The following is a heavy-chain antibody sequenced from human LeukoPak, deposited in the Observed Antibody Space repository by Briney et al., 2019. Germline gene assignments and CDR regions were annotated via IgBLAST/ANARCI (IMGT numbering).Heavy chain of an antibody. CDR2: IIPIFGTA. CDR3: ARGAPRLIGLPDY. Sequence: VASVKVSCKASGGTFISYAISWVRQAPGQGLEWMGGIIPIFGTANYAQKFQGRVTITTDESTSTAYMELSSLRSEDTAVYYCARGAPRLIGLPDYWGQGTLVTVSS. V-gene: IGHV1-69*05. D-gene: IGHD5-18*01. CDR1: GGTFISYA. J-gene: IGHJ4*02.